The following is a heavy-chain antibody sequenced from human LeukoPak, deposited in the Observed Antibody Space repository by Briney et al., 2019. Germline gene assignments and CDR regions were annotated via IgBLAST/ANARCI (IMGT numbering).Heavy chain of an antibody. Sequence: SETLSLTCAVYGGSFSGYYWSWIRQPPGKGLEWIGEINHSGSTNYNPSLKSRVTISVDTSKNQFSLKLSSVTAADTAVYYCARRSGSYSYWGQGTLVTVSS. CDR3: ARRSGSYSY. D-gene: IGHD1-26*01. J-gene: IGHJ4*02. CDR1: GGSFSGYY. CDR2: INHSGST. V-gene: IGHV4-34*01.